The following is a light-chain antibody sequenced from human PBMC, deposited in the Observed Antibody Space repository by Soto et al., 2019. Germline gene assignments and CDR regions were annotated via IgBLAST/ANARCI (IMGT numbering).Light chain of an antibody. Sequence: QSALTQPASVSGSPGQSITISCTGTSSDVGSYNLVSWYQQHPGKAPKLMIYEGSKRRSGVSNRFSGSKSGNTASLTISGPQAEAEADYYCCSYAGSSTLVFGGGTQLTVL. CDR1: SSDVGSYNL. J-gene: IGLJ2*01. CDR3: CSYAGSSTLV. CDR2: EGS. V-gene: IGLV2-23*01.